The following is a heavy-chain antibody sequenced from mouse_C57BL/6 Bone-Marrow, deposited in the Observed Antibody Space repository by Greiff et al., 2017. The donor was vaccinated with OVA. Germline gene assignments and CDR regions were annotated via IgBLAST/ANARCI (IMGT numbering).Heavy chain of an antibody. CDR3: ARPPYDYDYYYAMDY. CDR1: GFTFSDYY. J-gene: IGHJ4*01. D-gene: IGHD2-4*01. V-gene: IGHV5-12*01. CDR2: ISNGGGST. Sequence: EVKVEESGGGLVQPGGSLKLSCAASGFTFSDYYMYWVRQTPEKRLEWVAYISNGGGSTYYPDTVKGRFTISRDNAKNTLYLQMSRLKSEDTAMYYCARPPYDYDYYYAMDYWGQGTSVTVSS.